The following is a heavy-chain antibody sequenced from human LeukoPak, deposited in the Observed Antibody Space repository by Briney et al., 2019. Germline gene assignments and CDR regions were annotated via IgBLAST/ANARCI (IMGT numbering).Heavy chain of an antibody. CDR1: GFSFSSYA. Sequence: GGSLRLSCAASGFSFSSYAMSWVRQAPGKGLEWVSGISGSGGSTYYADSVKGRFTISRDNSKNTLYLQMNSLRAEDTAVYYCAKKRVAVAGTHYFDYWGQGTLVTISS. D-gene: IGHD6-19*01. J-gene: IGHJ4*02. V-gene: IGHV3-23*01. CDR3: AKKRVAVAGTHYFDY. CDR2: ISGSGGST.